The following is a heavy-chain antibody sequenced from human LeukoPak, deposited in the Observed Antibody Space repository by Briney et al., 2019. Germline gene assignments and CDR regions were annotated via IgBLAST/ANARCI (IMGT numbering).Heavy chain of an antibody. Sequence: GGSLRLSCAASGFTFSSNWMSWVRQAPGKGLEWVANIKQDGSEKYYVDSVKGRFTISRDNAKNSVYLQMNSLRAEDTAVYYCARRHHFGFLDSWGQGTLVTVSS. J-gene: IGHJ4*02. CDR1: GFTFSSNW. D-gene: IGHD3-10*01. CDR3: ARRHHFGFLDS. CDR2: IKQDGSEK. V-gene: IGHV3-7*04.